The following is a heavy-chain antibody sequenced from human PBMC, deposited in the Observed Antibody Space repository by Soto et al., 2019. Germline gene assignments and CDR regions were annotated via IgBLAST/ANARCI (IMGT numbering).Heavy chain of an antibody. D-gene: IGHD3-10*01. V-gene: IGHV4-31*03. CDR3: AGDYYQGSGTYYNAWFDP. J-gene: IGHJ5*02. Sequence: SETLSLTCTVSGGSISSCGYYWSWIRQHPGKGLEWIGYIYYSGSTYYNPSLKSRVTISVDTSKNQFSLKLSSVTAADTAVYYCAGDYYQGSGTYYNAWFDPWGQGTLVTVAS. CDR1: GGSISSCGYY. CDR2: IYYSGST.